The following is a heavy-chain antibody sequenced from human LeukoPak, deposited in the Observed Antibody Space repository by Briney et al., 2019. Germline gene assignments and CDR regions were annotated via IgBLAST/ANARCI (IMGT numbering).Heavy chain of an antibody. CDR1: GYTFTGYY. Sequence: ASVKVSCKASGYTFTGYYMHWVRQAPGQGFEWMGWINPNSGGTNYAQKFQGRVTMTRDTSISTAYMELSRLRSDDTAVYYCARDRGYCSSTSCSGPWFDPWGQGTLVTVSS. CDR3: ARDRGYCSSTSCSGPWFDP. J-gene: IGHJ5*02. D-gene: IGHD2-2*03. V-gene: IGHV1-2*02. CDR2: INPNSGGT.